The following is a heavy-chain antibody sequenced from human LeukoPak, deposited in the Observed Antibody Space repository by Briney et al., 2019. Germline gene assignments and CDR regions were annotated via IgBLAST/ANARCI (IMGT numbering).Heavy chain of an antibody. D-gene: IGHD1-1*01. CDR3: ASPSIDQTGAFDI. CDR2: IIPILGIA. Sequence: SVKVSCKASGGTFSSYAISWVRQAPGQGLEWMGRIIPILGIANYAQKFQGRVTITADESTSTAYMELSSLRSEDTAVYYCASPSIDQTGAFDIWGQGTMVTVSS. V-gene: IGHV1-69*04. J-gene: IGHJ3*02. CDR1: GGTFSSYA.